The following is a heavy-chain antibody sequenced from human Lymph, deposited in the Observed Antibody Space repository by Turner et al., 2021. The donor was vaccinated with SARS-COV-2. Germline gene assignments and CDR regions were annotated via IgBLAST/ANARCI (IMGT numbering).Heavy chain of an antibody. CDR2: ISWNSGSI. J-gene: IGHJ6*02. Sequence: DVQLVESGGGLVQPGRSLCLSCAASGFTFDEYVMPWVRQAPGKGLEWVSCISWNSGSIGYADSVKGRFTIPRDNAKNSLYLQMNSLRAEDTALYYCAKGRRFGMDVWGQGTTVTVSS. V-gene: IGHV3-9*01. CDR1: GFTFDEYV. CDR3: AKGRRFGMDV.